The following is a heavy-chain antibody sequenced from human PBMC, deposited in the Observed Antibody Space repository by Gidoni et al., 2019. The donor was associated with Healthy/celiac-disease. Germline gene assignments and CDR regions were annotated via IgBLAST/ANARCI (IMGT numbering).Heavy chain of an antibody. D-gene: IGHD3-10*01. CDR2: ISWNSGSI. CDR1: GFTFDDYA. CDR3: AKDMTVQGKGLDY. V-gene: IGHV3-9*01. J-gene: IGHJ4*02. Sequence: EVQLVASGGGLVQPGRSLRLTCAASGFTFDDYAMHWVRQAPGKGLEWVSGISWNSGSIGYADSVKGRFTISRDNAKNSLYLQMNSLRAEDTALYYCAKDMTVQGKGLDYWGQGTLVTVSS.